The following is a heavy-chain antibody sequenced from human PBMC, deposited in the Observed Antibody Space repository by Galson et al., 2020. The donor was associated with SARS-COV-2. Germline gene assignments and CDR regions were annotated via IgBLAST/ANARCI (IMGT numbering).Heavy chain of an antibody. V-gene: IGHV4-61*02. Sequence: SEPLSLTCTAPGATIRSSSYYWSWIRQTAGKGLERIGRINTRGSTNYNPSLKSRVTISVDTSKNQFSMKLSSVTAAEPAVYYCARGDGVDTAMVRYYYGMDVWGQGATVTVSS. J-gene: IGHJ6*02. CDR1: GATIRSSSYY. CDR2: INTRGST. CDR3: ARGDGVDTAMVRYYYGMDV. D-gene: IGHD5-18*01.